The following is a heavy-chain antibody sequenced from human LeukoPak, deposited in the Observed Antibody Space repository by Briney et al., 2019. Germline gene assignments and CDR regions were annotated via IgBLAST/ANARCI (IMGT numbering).Heavy chain of an antibody. V-gene: IGHV4-59*08. CDR2: IYYSGST. CDR3: ARQLIAVAGDAFDI. J-gene: IGHJ3*02. D-gene: IGHD6-19*01. CDR1: GGSISSYY. Sequence: SETLSLTCTVSGGSISSYYWSWIRQPPGKGLEWIGYIYYSGSTNYNPSLKSRVTISVDKSKKQFSLKLSSVTAADTAVYYCARQLIAVAGDAFDIGGQGTMVTVS.